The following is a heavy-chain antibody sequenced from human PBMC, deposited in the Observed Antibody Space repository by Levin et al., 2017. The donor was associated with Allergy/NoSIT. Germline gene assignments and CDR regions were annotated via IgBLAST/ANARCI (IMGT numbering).Heavy chain of an antibody. J-gene: IGHJ5*02. CDR3: ARHVPPTPYYDILTGYLPPRGWFDP. Sequence: SETLSLTCTVSGGSISSSSYYWGWIRQPPGKGLEWIGSIYYSGSTYYNPSLKSRVTISVDTSKNQFSLKLSSVTAADTAVYYCARHVPPTPYYDILTGYLPPRGWFDPWGQGTLVTVSS. D-gene: IGHD3-9*01. CDR2: IYYSGST. V-gene: IGHV4-39*01. CDR1: GGSISSSSYY.